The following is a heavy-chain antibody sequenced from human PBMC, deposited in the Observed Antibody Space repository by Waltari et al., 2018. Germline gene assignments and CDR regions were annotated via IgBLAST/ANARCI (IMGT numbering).Heavy chain of an antibody. CDR2: ISYDGSNK. CDR3: ARARRVDY. J-gene: IGHJ4*02. Sequence: QVQLVESGGGVVQPGRSLRLSCAASGFTFSSYAMHWVRQAPGKGLGWVAVISYDGSNKYYADSVKGRFTISRDNSKNTLYLQMNSLRAEDTAVYYCARARRVDYWGQGTLVTVSS. CDR1: GFTFSSYA. V-gene: IGHV3-30-3*01.